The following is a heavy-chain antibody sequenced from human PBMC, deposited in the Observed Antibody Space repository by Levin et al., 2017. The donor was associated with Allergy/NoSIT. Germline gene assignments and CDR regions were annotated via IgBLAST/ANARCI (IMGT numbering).Heavy chain of an antibody. Sequence: PGGSLRLSCAASGFIVSDSYMSWIRQAPGKGLEWVSYISRGNSPTNSLDSVKGRFTISRDNAKNSLYLQMNSLRAEETAIYYCARGRVPNDYWGQGTLVTVSS. CDR1: GFIVSDSY. CDR3: ARGRVPNDY. D-gene: IGHD3-10*01. V-gene: IGHV3-11*05. CDR2: ISRGNSPT. J-gene: IGHJ4*02.